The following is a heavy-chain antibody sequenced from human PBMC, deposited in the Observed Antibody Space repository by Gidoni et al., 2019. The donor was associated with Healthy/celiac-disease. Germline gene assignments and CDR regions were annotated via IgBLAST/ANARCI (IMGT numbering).Heavy chain of an antibody. D-gene: IGHD1-26*01. CDR1: GFTFSSYA. Sequence: QVQLVESGGGVVQPGRSLRLSCAASGFTFSSYAIHWVRQAPGKGLEWVAVISYDGSNKYSADSVKGRFTISRDNSKNTLYLQMNSLRAEDTAVYYCVTSGSYGAFDIWGQGTMVTVSS. J-gene: IGHJ3*02. V-gene: IGHV3-30-3*01. CDR3: VTSGSYGAFDI. CDR2: ISYDGSNK.